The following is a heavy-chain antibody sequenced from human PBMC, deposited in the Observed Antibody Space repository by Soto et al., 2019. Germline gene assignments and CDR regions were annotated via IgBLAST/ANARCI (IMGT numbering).Heavy chain of an antibody. CDR2: IYYSGST. Sequence: SETPSFLCTCPGGSIRISRYYWGGLRQPPGKGLEWIGSIYYSGSTYYNPSLKSRVTISVDTSKNQFSLKLSSVTAADTSVYYCARHAAYCSRTSCYYFHYWGQGTLVTVS. CDR3: ARHAAYCSRTSCYYFHY. J-gene: IGHJ4*02. D-gene: IGHD2-2*01. V-gene: IGHV4-39*01. CDR1: GGSIRISRYY.